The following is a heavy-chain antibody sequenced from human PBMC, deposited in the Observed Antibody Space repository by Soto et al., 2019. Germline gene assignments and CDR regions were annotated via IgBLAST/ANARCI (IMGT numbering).Heavy chain of an antibody. D-gene: IGHD3-3*01. CDR3: ARDVGIPILGVARMDV. J-gene: IGHJ6*02. CDR2: INQSGST. CDR1: CGSFSGYC. Sequence: SETLSRTCAVYCGSFSGYCWSWIRQPPGKGLEWIGEINQSGSTTYNPPIKSRATIPVDTYKNQFALKLTSVTGADTAVYYCARDVGIPILGVARMDVWGQGTTVT. V-gene: IGHV4-34*01.